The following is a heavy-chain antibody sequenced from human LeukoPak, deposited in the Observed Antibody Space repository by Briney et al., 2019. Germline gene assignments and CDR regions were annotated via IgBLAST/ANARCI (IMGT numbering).Heavy chain of an antibody. CDR2: INPVFGTA. CDR3: ARGYYDSSGYYPYGMDV. CDR1: GGTFSSYA. V-gene: IGHV1-69*13. Sequence: SVKVSCKASGGTFSSYAISWVRQAPGQGLEWMGGINPVFGTANYAQKFQGRVTITADESTSTAYMELSSLRSEDTAVYYCARGYYDSSGYYPYGMDVWGQGTTVTVSS. J-gene: IGHJ6*02. D-gene: IGHD3-22*01.